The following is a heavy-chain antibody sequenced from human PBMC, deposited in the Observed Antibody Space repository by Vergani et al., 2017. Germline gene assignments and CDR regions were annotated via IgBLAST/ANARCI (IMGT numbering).Heavy chain of an antibody. CDR1: GFRFREHG. J-gene: IGHJ4*02. CDR3: AKDHMSSSWYTRLFDY. D-gene: IGHD6-13*01. CDR2: ISGHDHRT. V-gene: IGHV3-23*01. Sequence: EVQLLESGGGSVQPGESLRLSCVASGFRFREHGMNWVRQAPGKGLEWVSGISGHDHRTLYADSVKGRFIISRDDSKNTLYLQMNSLRAEDTALYYCAKDHMSSSWYTRLFDYWGQGTLVTVSS.